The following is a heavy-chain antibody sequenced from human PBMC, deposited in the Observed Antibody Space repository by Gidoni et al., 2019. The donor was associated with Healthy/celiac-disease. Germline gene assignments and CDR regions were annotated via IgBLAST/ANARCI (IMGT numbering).Heavy chain of an antibody. V-gene: IGHV3-23*01. CDR1: GFTFSSYA. CDR3: AKSVFGVVTPHYYYYYMDV. CDR2: VSGSGGST. J-gene: IGHJ6*03. D-gene: IGHD3-3*01. Sequence: EVQLLVSGGGLVQPGGSLRLSCAASGFTFSSYAMSWVRQAPGKGLEWVSAVSGSGGSTYYADSVKGRFTISRDNSKNTLYLQMNSLRAEDTAVYYCAKSVFGVVTPHYYYYYMDVWGKGTTVTVSS.